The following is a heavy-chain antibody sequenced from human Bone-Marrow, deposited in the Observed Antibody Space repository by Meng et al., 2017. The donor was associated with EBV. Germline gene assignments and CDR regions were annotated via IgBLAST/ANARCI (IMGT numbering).Heavy chain of an antibody. J-gene: IGHJ4*02. Sequence: HITVKESSPTLWKPTQTLTSTCTSPGFRLSTSGVGVGWIRQPPGKALDWLALIYWDDDKRYSPSLKSRLTITKDTSKNQVVLTMTNMDPVDTXXYYXXHXXXGNSYYWGQGTLVTVSS. CDR1: GFRLSTSGVG. CDR2: IYWDDDK. V-gene: IGHV2-5*02. D-gene: IGHD4-23*01. CDR3: XHXXXGNSYY.